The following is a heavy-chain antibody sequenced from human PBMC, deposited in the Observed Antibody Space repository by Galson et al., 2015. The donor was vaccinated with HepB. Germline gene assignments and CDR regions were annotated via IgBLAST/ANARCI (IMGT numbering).Heavy chain of an antibody. CDR2: ISSSSSTK. Sequence: SLRLSCAASGFTFSDYSMDWVRQAPGKGLEWVSYISSSSSTKYYADSVKGRFTISRDNAKNSLYLQMNSLRDEDTAVYYCARALKQQLNPFDYWGQGTLVTVSS. J-gene: IGHJ4*02. CDR3: ARALKQQLNPFDY. CDR1: GFTFSDYS. V-gene: IGHV3-48*02. D-gene: IGHD6-13*01.